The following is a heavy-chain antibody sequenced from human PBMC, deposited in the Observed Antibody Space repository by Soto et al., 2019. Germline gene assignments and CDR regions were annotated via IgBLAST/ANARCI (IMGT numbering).Heavy chain of an antibody. CDR1: GYTFTNYA. D-gene: IGHD2-21*02. J-gene: IGHJ2*01. V-gene: IGHV1-3*05. Sequence: QVQLVQSGAEEKKPGASVKVSCKASGYTFTNYAMHWVRQAPGQRLEWMGWINTGNGNTKYSQKFQGRVTITRDTSANKAYMELSSLRSEDTAVYYCARDGLYCGGDCYHFWYFDLWGRGTLVTVSS. CDR3: ARDGLYCGGDCYHFWYFDL. CDR2: INTGNGNT.